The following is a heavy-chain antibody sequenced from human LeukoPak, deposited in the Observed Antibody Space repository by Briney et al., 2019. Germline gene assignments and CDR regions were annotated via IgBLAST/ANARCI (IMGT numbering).Heavy chain of an antibody. D-gene: IGHD4-17*01. V-gene: IGHV3-48*01. J-gene: IGHJ5*02. CDR1: GFTFSSYS. CDR3: ARASTVTPFDP. Sequence: PGGSVRLSCAASGFTFSSYSMNWVRQAPGKGREWVSYISSSSSTIYYADSVKGRFTISRDNAKNSLYLQMNSLRAEDTAVYYCARASTVTPFDPWGQGTLVTVSS. CDR2: ISSSSSTI.